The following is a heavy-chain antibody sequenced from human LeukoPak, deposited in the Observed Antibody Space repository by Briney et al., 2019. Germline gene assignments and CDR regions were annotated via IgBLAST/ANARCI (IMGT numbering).Heavy chain of an antibody. D-gene: IGHD6-19*01. CDR3: ARDGRAVAGPLVY. J-gene: IGHJ4*01. CDR1: GFTFSSYA. Sequence: PGGSLTPSCAASGFTFSSYAMHWVRQAPGKGLEWVAVVSYDGSNKYYADSVKGRFTMSRDNSKNTLYLQMNSLRAEDTAVYYCARDGRAVAGPLVYWGEAWLVTVSS. V-gene: IGHV3-30*04. CDR2: VSYDGSNK.